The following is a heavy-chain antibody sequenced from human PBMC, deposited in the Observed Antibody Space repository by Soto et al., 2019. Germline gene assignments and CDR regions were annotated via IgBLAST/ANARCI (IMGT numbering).Heavy chain of an antibody. V-gene: IGHV1-69*13. Sequence: SVKVSCKASGGTFSSYAISWVRQVPGQGLEWMGGIIPIFGTANYAQKFQGRVTITADESTSTAYMELSSLRSEDTAVYYCARDRNIVATIYNYYGMDVWGQGTTVTVPS. CDR1: GGTFSSYA. D-gene: IGHD5-12*01. CDR2: IIPIFGTA. CDR3: ARDRNIVATIYNYYGMDV. J-gene: IGHJ6*02.